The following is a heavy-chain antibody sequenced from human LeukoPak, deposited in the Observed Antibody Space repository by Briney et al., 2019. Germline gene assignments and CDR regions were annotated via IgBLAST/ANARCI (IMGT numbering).Heavy chain of an antibody. D-gene: IGHD5-12*01. J-gene: IGHJ4*02. CDR1: GYTFTGYY. CDR2: INPNSGGT. CDR3: AGYIVATKGRLIDY. Sequence: ASVKVSCKASGYTFTGYYMHWVRQAPGQGFEWMGWINPNSGGTNYAQKFQGRVTMTRDTSISTAYMELSRLRSDDTAAYYCAGYIVATKGRLIDYWGQGTLVTVSS. V-gene: IGHV1-2*02.